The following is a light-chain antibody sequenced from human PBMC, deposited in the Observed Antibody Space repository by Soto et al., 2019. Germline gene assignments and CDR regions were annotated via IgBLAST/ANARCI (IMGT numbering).Light chain of an antibody. CDR2: GAS. Sequence: EIVLTQSPGTLSLSPGERATLSYRASQSIRSTYLAWYQQKPGQAPRLLIYGASTRATGIPDRFSGSGSGTDFTLTITRLEPEDFAVYYCQQYGRTFGQGTKVEIK. CDR3: QQYGRT. V-gene: IGKV3-20*01. CDR1: QSIRSTY. J-gene: IGKJ2*01.